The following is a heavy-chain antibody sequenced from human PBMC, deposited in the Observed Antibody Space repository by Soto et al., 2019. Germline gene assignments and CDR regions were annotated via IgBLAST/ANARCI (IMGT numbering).Heavy chain of an antibody. CDR1: GGSISSYY. V-gene: IGHV4-59*01. Sequence: SETLSLTCTVSGGSISSYYWSWIRQPPGKGLEWIGYIYYSGSTNYSPSLKSRVTISVDTPKNQFSLKLSSVTAADTAVYYCARNSGGVTEKINNGGQEPLATFS. CDR2: IYYSGST. CDR3: ARNSGGVTEKINN. J-gene: IGHJ4*02. D-gene: IGHD2-8*02.